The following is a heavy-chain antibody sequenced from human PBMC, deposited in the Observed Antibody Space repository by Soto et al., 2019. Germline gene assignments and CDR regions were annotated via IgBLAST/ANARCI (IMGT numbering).Heavy chain of an antibody. J-gene: IGHJ6*01. D-gene: IGHD6-13*01. Sequence: QVQLVQSGAEVKKPGSSVKVSCKASGGTFSSYAISWVRQAPGQGLAWMGGIIPIFGTANYAQKLQGRDTITAAESTSTAYMELSSLRAEAAAVYYCASLLGQQLVAGYYGSDVWGQVPTVTVCS. CDR1: GGTFSSYA. V-gene: IGHV1-69*01. CDR3: ASLLGQQLVAGYYGSDV. CDR2: IIPIFGTA.